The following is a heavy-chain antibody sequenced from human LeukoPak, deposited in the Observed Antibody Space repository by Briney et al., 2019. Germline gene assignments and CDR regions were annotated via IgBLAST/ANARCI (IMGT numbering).Heavy chain of an antibody. V-gene: IGHV4-34*01. D-gene: IGHD2-2*01. J-gene: IGHJ6*03. CDR3: ARLTSYIVVVPAAWPYYYMDV. CDR2: INHSGST. CDR1: GGSFSGYY. Sequence: TSETLSLTCAVYGGSFSGYYWSWIRQPPGKGLEWIGEINHSGSTNYNPSLKSRVTISVDTSKNQFSLKLRSVTAADTAVYYCARLTSYIVVVPAAWPYYYMDVWGKGTTVTVSS.